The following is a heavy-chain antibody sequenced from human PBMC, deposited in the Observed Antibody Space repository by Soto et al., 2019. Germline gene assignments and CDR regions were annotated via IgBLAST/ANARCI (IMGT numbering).Heavy chain of an antibody. CDR1: GFTFSSHA. CDR3: ARDLGRCLVFCSGGGSYFDI. Sequence: QVQLVESGGGVVQPGRSLRLSCAASGFTFSSHALHWVRQAPGKGLEWLAVISYHGTNQYYADSVKGRVTISRDNSNTIVYLQMDSLRAEDTVVYYCARDLGRCLVFCSGGGSYFDIWGQGALGTFSS. CDR2: ISYHGTNQ. V-gene: IGHV3-30-3*01. J-gene: IGHJ4*02. D-gene: IGHD2-15*01.